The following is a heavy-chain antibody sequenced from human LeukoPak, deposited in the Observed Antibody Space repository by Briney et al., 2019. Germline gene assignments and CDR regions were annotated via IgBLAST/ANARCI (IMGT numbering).Heavy chain of an antibody. J-gene: IGHJ4*02. D-gene: IGHD6-6*01. CDR1: GYPFNNKY. CDR2: INPNTGGT. CDR3: ARDRDYSSSSSDY. Sequence: ASVKVSCKASGYPFNNKYIHWVRQAPGQGLEWMGWINPNTGGTNYVQKFQGSVTMSRDTSITTAYLELNRLTSDDTAVYYCARDRDYSSSSSDYWGQGTLVAVSS. V-gene: IGHV1-2*02.